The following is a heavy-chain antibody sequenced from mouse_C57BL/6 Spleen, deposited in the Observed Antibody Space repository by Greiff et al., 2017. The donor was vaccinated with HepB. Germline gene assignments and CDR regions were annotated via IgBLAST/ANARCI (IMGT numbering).Heavy chain of an antibody. Sequence: VQLQQPGTELVKPGASVKLSCKASGYTFTSYWMHWVKQRPGQGLEWIGNINPSNGGTNYNEKFKSKATLTVDKSSSTAYMQLSSLTSEDSAVYYCAREGYDYDGYWYFDVWGTGTTVTVSS. V-gene: IGHV1-53*01. CDR2: INPSNGGT. CDR3: AREGYDYDGYWYFDV. CDR1: GYTFTSYW. D-gene: IGHD2-4*01. J-gene: IGHJ1*03.